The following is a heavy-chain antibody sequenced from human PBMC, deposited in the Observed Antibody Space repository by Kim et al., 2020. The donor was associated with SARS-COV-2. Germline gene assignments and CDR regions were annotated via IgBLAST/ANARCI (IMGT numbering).Heavy chain of an antibody. CDR1: GTPISSHY. CDR3: ARNGGSDTFDF. V-gene: IGHV4-59*11. D-gene: IGHD2-8*01. J-gene: IGHJ4*02. Sequence: SETLSLTCTVSGTPISSHYWSWFRQPPGKGLEWIGHFYHSGSADYNSPLKSRVIISADTSKSQLSLELSSATAADTAVYYCARNGGSDTFDFWGQGILV. CDR2: FYHSGSA.